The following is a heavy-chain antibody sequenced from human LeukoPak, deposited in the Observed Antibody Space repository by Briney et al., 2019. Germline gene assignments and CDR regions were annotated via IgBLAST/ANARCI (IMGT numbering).Heavy chain of an antibody. Sequence: ASVKVSCMASGYSFSDNYMHWVRQAPGQGLEWMGWINPNSGGTEYAQKFQGRVTMTRDTSISTAYMELRNLRSDDTAVYYCAREVYGDSSLDYWGQGTPLTVSS. CDR2: INPNSGGT. D-gene: IGHD4-17*01. V-gene: IGHV1-2*02. CDR1: GYSFSDNY. J-gene: IGHJ4*02. CDR3: AREVYGDSSLDY.